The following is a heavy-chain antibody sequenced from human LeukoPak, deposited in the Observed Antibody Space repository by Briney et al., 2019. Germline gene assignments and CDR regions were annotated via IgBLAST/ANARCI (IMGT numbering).Heavy chain of an antibody. CDR1: GFTFSSYW. D-gene: IGHD1-26*01. CDR3: TTDPWELPKDY. CDR2: IKGDGGST. J-gene: IGHJ4*02. Sequence: GGSLRLSCAASGFTFSSYWMHWVRQAPGKGLVWVSRIKGDGGSTTYADSVKGRFTISRDNSKNTLYLQMNSLKTEDTAVYYCTTDPWELPKDYWGQGSLVTVSS. V-gene: IGHV3-74*01.